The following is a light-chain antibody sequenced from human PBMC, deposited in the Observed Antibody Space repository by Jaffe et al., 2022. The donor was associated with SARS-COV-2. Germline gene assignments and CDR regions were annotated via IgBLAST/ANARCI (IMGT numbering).Light chain of an antibody. CDR3: QQSYSTPYT. Sequence: DIQMTQSPSSLSASVGDRVTITCRTSRSISTYLNWYQQKPGKAPKLLIYAASSLQSGVPSRFSAGGSGADFTLTISSLQPEDFATYYCQQSYSTPYTFGQGTKLEIK. V-gene: IGKV1-39*01. CDR1: RSISTY. CDR2: AAS. J-gene: IGKJ2*01.